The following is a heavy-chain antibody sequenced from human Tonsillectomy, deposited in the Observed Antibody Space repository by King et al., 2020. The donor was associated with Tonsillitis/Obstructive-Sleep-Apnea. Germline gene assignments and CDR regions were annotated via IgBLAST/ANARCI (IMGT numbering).Heavy chain of an antibody. CDR2: IYYSGST. CDR1: GGSINSYS. V-gene: IGHV4-59*01. J-gene: IGHJ5*02. CDR3: GRGRLPGGKNWLDP. Sequence: QLQESGPGLVKRSETLSLTCTVSGGSINSYSWHWIRQPQGKGLEWIGYIYYSGSTDYNPSLKSRVTISVDTAKNQFFLKLTSITAADTAMYYCGRGRLPGGKNWLDPWGQGTLVTVSS. D-gene: IGHD4-23*01.